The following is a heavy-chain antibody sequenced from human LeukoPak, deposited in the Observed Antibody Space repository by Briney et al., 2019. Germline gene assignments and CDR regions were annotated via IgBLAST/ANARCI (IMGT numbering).Heavy chain of an antibody. CDR3: ARVLWFGEFSGWFDP. CDR2: ISTYNGNT. Sequence: ASVKVSCKASGYTFTSYAISWVRQAPGQGLEWMGWISTYNGNTNYAQKLQGRVTMTTDTSTSTAYMELRSLRSDDTAVYYCARVLWFGEFSGWFDPWGQGTLVTVSS. CDR1: GYTFTSYA. D-gene: IGHD3-10*01. J-gene: IGHJ5*02. V-gene: IGHV1-18*01.